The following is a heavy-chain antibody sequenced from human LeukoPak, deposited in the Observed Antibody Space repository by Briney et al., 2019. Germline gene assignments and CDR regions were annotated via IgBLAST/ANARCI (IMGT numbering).Heavy chain of an antibody. Sequence: GGSLRLSCAGSGFTFSHDCMSWVRQAPGKGLEWVASIKQDGSGEHYVDSVKGRFTISRDNAKNSLYLQMNSLRAGDTAVYYCARDHYNWTPEQGYKVSDYWGQGSLVTVSS. CDR1: GFTFSHDC. CDR3: ARDHYNWTPEQGYKVSDY. CDR2: IKQDGSGE. J-gene: IGHJ4*02. D-gene: IGHD1-20*01. V-gene: IGHV3-7*01.